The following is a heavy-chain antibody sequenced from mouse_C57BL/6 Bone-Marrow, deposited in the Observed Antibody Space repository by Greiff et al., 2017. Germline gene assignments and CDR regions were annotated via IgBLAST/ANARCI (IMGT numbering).Heavy chain of an antibody. CDR2: IDPSDSYT. D-gene: IGHD2-4*01. V-gene: IGHV1-69*01. Sequence: QVQLQQSGAELVRPGASVKLSCTASGFNIKDDYMHWVKQRPGQGLEWIGEIDPSDSYTNYNQKFKGKSTLTVDKSSSTAYMQLSSLTSEDSAVYYCAREGYDYAVYWGQGATLTVSS. J-gene: IGHJ2*01. CDR3: AREGYDYAVY. CDR1: GFNIKDDY.